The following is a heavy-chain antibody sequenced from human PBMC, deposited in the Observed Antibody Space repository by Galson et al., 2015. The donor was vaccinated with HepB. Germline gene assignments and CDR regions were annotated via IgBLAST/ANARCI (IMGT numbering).Heavy chain of an antibody. D-gene: IGHD2-21*02. V-gene: IGHV3-7*03. Sequence: SLRLSCAASGFTFSNYWMSWVRQAPGKGLEWVANIKQDGSEKFYVDSVKGRFTISRDNSKNSVYLQVNSLRAEDTAVYYCARDWCAGNCKPLDYWGQGTLVTVSS. CDR1: GFTFSNYW. CDR2: IKQDGSEK. CDR3: ARDWCAGNCKPLDY. J-gene: IGHJ4*02.